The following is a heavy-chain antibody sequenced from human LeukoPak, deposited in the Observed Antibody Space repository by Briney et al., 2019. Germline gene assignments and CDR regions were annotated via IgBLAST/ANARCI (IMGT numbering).Heavy chain of an antibody. D-gene: IGHD4-17*01. Sequence: PSETLSLTCAVYGGSFSGYYWSWIRQPPGKGLEWIGEINHSGSTNYNPSLKSRVTISVDTSKNQFSLKLSSVTAADTAVYYCASRIYGDYALLDYWGQGTLVTVSS. CDR3: ASRIYGDYALLDY. V-gene: IGHV4-34*01. J-gene: IGHJ4*02. CDR2: INHSGST. CDR1: GGSFSGYY.